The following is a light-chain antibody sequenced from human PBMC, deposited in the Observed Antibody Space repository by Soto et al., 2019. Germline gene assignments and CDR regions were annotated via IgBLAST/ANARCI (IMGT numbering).Light chain of an antibody. V-gene: IGKV1-9*01. CDR2: AAS. J-gene: IGKJ4*01. Sequence: IQLTQSPSSLSASVGDRVTITCRASQGISSYLAWYQQKPGKAPKLLIYAASTLQSGVPSRFSGSGSGRDFTLTISRLQPEDFATYYCQQLNSYPLTFGGGTKVEIK. CDR1: QGISSY. CDR3: QQLNSYPLT.